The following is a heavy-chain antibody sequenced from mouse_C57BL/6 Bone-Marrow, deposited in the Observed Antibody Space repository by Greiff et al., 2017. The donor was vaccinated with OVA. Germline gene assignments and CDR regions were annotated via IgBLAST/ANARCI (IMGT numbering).Heavy chain of an antibody. Sequence: EVQLMESGGGLVQPGGSLKLSCAASGFTFSDYYMYWVRQTPEKRLEWVAYISNGGGSTYYPDTVKGRSTISRDNAKNTLYLQMSRLKSEDTAMYYCARHEDDGFDYWGQGTTLTVSS. CDR2: ISNGGGST. J-gene: IGHJ2*01. D-gene: IGHD1-1*01. V-gene: IGHV5-12*01. CDR3: ARHEDDGFDY. CDR1: GFTFSDYY.